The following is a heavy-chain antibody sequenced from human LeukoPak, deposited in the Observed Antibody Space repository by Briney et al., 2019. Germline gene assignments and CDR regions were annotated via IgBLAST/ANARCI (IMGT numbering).Heavy chain of an antibody. CDR3: ARRHIVATTLDY. D-gene: IGHD5-12*01. J-gene: IGHJ4*02. Sequence: PGGSLRLSCAASGFTFSSYSMNWVRQAPGKGLEWVSYISSSGSTIYYADSVKGRFTISRDNAKNSPYLQMNSLRAEDTAVYYCARRHIVATTLDYWGQGTLVTVSS. CDR1: GFTFSSYS. V-gene: IGHV3-48*04. CDR2: ISSSGSTI.